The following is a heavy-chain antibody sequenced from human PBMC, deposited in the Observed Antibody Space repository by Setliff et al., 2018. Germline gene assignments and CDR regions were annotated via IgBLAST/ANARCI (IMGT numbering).Heavy chain of an antibody. Sequence: SETLSLTCNVSGASISSGSHYWSWIRQSAGEKPTWIGHVYSTGSTNYNPSFESRVSISVDKSNNQFSLKMTSVTAADTAMYYCARFGGSASVARFSPPIWGPGSLVTVSS. CDR2: VYSTGST. CDR3: ARFGGSASVARFSPPI. J-gene: IGHJ4*02. CDR1: GASISSGSHY. D-gene: IGHD3-16*01. V-gene: IGHV4-61*09.